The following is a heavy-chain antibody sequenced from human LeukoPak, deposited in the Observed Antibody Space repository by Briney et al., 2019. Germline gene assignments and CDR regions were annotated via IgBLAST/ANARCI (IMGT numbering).Heavy chain of an antibody. CDR1: GFTFSSYA. V-gene: IGHV3-23*01. CDR3: AKRDSSGYYYDYYYYYGMDV. D-gene: IGHD3-22*01. Sequence: PGASLRLSCAASGFTFSSYAMSWVRQAPGKGLEWVSAISGSGGSTYYADSVKGRFTISRDNSKNTLYLQMNSLRAEDTAVYYCAKRDSSGYYYDYYYYYGMDVWGQGTTVTGSS. J-gene: IGHJ6*02. CDR2: ISGSGGST.